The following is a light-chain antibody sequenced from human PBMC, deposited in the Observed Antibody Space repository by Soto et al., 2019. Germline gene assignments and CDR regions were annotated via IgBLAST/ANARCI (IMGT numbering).Light chain of an antibody. J-gene: IGLJ3*02. V-gene: IGLV2-14*01. CDR1: ISDVGAYNY. Sequence: QSALTQPASVSGSPGQSITISCTGSISDVGAYNYVSWYQQHPGKAPKLMIYEVSNRPSGVAFRFSGSKSSNTASLTISGLQAEDEGDYFCSSYTRSTTWLFGGGTKVTVL. CDR3: SSYTRSTTWL. CDR2: EVS.